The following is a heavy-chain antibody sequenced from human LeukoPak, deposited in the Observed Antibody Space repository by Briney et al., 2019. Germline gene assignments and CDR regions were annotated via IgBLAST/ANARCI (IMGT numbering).Heavy chain of an antibody. D-gene: IGHD3-22*01. CDR1: GFTFSSYW. CDR3: AKYYDGSGCPGY. V-gene: IGHV3-30*18. Sequence: GGSLRLSCAASGFTFSSYWMTWGRQAPGKGLEWVAVISSEGSNKYYADSVKGRFTISRDNSKNTLYLQMNSLRAEDTAVYYCAKYYDGSGCPGYWGQGTLVTASS. J-gene: IGHJ4*02. CDR2: ISSEGSNK.